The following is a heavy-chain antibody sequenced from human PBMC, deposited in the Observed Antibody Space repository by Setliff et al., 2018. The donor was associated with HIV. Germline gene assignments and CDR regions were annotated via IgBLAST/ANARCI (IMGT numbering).Heavy chain of an antibody. V-gene: IGHV4-61*02. CDR1: GGSISSANYY. CDR2: IYTSGGT. CDR3: ARGVLSLGTYYYYMDV. Sequence: SETLSLTCTVSGGSISSANYYWSWIRQPAGKGLEWMGRIYTSGGTHYNPALESRLTISVDPSKNQISLRLNSVTAADTGVYYCARGVLSLGTYYYYMDVWAKGPWSPSP. D-gene: IGHD3-16*01. J-gene: IGHJ6*03.